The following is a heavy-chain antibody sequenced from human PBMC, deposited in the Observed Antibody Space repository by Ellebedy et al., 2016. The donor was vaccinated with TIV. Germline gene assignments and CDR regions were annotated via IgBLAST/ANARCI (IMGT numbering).Heavy chain of an antibody. J-gene: IGHJ3*02. CDR2: ITHSGST. CDR1: GGSFSGYY. CDR3: ARSPSDDAFDI. V-gene: IGHV4-34*01. Sequence: SETLSLTCAVYGGSFSGYYWSWIRQPPGKGLEWIGEITHSGSTNYNPSLKSRVTISVATSKNQFSLKLTSVTAADTAVYYCARSPSDDAFDIWGQGTMVTVSS. D-gene: IGHD2-21*02.